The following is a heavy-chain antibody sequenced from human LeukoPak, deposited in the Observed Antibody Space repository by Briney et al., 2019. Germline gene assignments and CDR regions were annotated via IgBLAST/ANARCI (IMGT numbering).Heavy chain of an antibody. J-gene: IGHJ4*02. CDR3: ARDPMTGPPHVDY. Sequence: ASVKVPCKASQYTFTGYYMHWVRQAPGQGLEWLGWISAYNGNTNYAQKLQGRVTMTTDTSTSTAYMELRSLRSDDTAVYYCARDPMTGPPHVDYWGQGTLVTVSS. D-gene: IGHD3-9*01. CDR2: ISAYNGNT. V-gene: IGHV1-18*04. CDR1: QYTFTGYY.